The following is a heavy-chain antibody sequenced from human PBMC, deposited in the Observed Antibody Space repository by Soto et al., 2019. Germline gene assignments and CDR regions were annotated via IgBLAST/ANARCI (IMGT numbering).Heavy chain of an antibody. Sequence: EVQLVESGGGLVQPGESLRLSCAASGFTFSSYWMHWIRQAPGKGLVWVSRVSSGGSSTVYATSVKGRLTISRDNAKNTLYLQMNSLSNEDTAVYYCARGLPNYSSFDSWGQGTLVTVSS. CDR2: VSSGGSST. V-gene: IGHV3-74*01. D-gene: IGHD4-4*01. CDR1: GFTFSSYW. J-gene: IGHJ4*02. CDR3: ARGLPNYSSFDS.